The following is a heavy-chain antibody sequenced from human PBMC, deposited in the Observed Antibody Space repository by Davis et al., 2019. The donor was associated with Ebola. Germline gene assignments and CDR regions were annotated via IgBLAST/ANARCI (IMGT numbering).Heavy chain of an antibody. Sequence: ASVKVSCKASGYTFISYGISWVRQAPGQGLEWMGWISAYNGNTNYAQKLQGRVTMTRDTSTSTVYMELSSLRSEDTAVYYCARRGFRRMHGTYYYYYGMDVWGQGTTVTVSS. CDR1: GYTFISYG. V-gene: IGHV1-18*01. D-gene: IGHD1-14*01. J-gene: IGHJ6*02. CDR3: ARRGFRRMHGTYYYYYGMDV. CDR2: ISAYNGNT.